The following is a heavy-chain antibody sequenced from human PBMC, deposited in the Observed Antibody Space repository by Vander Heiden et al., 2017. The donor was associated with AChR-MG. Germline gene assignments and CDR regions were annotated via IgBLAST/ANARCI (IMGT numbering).Heavy chain of an antibody. CDR3: AKILTDTSGWENVDF. J-gene: IGHJ4*02. D-gene: IGHD6-19*01. CDR2: ISNDGENK. CDR1: GFPFSAHA. Sequence: QVQLVESGGGVVRPGRPLRLSCASSGFPFSAHAMHWVRQAPGKGLEWVAFISNDGENKNYAESVKGRFFISRDNSKKSLHLLVNSLRSEDTAVYFCAKILTDTSGWENVDFWGQGTLVTVSS. V-gene: IGHV3-30*18.